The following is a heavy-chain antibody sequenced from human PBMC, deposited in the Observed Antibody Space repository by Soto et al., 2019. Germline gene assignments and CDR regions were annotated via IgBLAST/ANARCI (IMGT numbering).Heavy chain of an antibody. CDR3: ARSDVVVITPNWYFDL. V-gene: IGHV4-30-4*01. CDR2: IYYSGST. Sequence: QVQLQESGPGLVKPSQTLSLTCTVSGGSISSGDYYWSWIRQPPGKGLEWIGYIYYSGSTYYNPSLKSRVTISADTSKNQFSLKLSSVTAADTAVYYCARSDVVVITPNWYFDLWGPGTLVTVSS. D-gene: IGHD3-22*01. J-gene: IGHJ2*01. CDR1: GGSISSGDYY.